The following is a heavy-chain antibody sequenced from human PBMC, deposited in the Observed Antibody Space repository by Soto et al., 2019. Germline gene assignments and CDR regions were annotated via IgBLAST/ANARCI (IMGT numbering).Heavy chain of an antibody. D-gene: IGHD2-2*01. CDR1: GGTFGSFA. J-gene: IGHJ4*02. CDR2: IIPVSGAA. V-gene: IGHV1-69*01. Sequence: QVQLVQSGAEVQKPGSSVKVSCKASGGTFGSFAFSWVRQAPGQGLEWMGGIIPVSGAAHYAQKFQGRVTITAYESTSTAYMELSSLRSQDTAVYYCARALGCRSTSCTLDYWGQGTRVIVSS. CDR3: ARALGCRSTSCTLDY.